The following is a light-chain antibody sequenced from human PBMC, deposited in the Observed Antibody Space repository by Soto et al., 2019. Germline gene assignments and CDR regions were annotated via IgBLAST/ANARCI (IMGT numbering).Light chain of an antibody. CDR3: QQSYITPYT. Sequence: DIQMTQSPSSLSASVGDTVTITCRASQSISVHLNWYQQKPGKVPQLLIYAASNLQSGVTSSFSGSGSETDFALTISSLQPEDFATYYCQQSYITPYTFGQGTKLQIK. CDR2: AAS. J-gene: IGKJ2*01. V-gene: IGKV1-39*01. CDR1: QSISVH.